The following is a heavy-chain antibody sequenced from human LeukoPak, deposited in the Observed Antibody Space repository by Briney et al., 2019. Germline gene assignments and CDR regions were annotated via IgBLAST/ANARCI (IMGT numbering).Heavy chain of an antibody. J-gene: IGHJ4*02. Sequence: SGTLSLTCAVSGVSISSSEWWIWVRQPPGQGLEWIGEIHRAGRARYNPSLKSRVTISMDYSKNQFSLKLTSVTAADTAIYYCGKTDIYFNPIDYWGPGSLVTVSS. D-gene: IGHD3-9*01. CDR1: GVSISSSEW. CDR2: IHRAGRA. V-gene: IGHV4-4*02. CDR3: GKTDIYFNPIDY.